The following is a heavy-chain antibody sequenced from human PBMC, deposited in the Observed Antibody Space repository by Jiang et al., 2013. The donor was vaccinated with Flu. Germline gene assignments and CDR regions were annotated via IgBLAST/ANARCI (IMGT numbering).Heavy chain of an antibody. V-gene: IGHV1-18*01. CDR2: ISGDTGNT. CDR3: ARSDMIDYYGSGSYYPFDY. CDR1: GYTFTNFG. J-gene: IGHJ4*02. Sequence: GAEVKKPGASVKVSCKASGYTFTNFGINWVRQAPGQGLEWMGWISGDTGNTIYSDNYQGRVTMTTDTSTSTAYMELSSLRSDDSAVYFCARSDMIDYYGSGSYYPFDYWGQGTLVAVSS. D-gene: IGHD3-10*01.